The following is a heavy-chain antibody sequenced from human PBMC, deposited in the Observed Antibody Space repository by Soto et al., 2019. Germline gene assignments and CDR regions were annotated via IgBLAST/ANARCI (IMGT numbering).Heavy chain of an antibody. Sequence: PSETLSLTCTVSGGSISSYYWSWIRQPAGKGLEWIGRIYTSGSTNYNPSLKSRVTMSVDTSKNQFSLKLSSVTAADTAVYYCARDARIAAAPPGWFDPWGQGTLVTSPQ. CDR2: IYTSGST. D-gene: IGHD6-13*01. V-gene: IGHV4-4*07. CDR1: GGSISSYY. CDR3: ARDARIAAAPPGWFDP. J-gene: IGHJ5*02.